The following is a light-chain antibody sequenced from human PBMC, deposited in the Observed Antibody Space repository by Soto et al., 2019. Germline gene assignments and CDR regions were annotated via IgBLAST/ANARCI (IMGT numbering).Light chain of an antibody. J-gene: IGKJ5*01. V-gene: IGKV3-20*01. CDR2: GAS. CDR1: QSVSSSY. Sequence: EIVMTQSPATLSVSPGDRATLSCRASQSVSSSYLAWYQQKPGQAPRLLIYGASSRATGIPDRFSGSGSGTDFTLTISRLEPEDFAVYYCQQYGSSPRITFGQGTRLDI. CDR3: QQYGSSPRIT.